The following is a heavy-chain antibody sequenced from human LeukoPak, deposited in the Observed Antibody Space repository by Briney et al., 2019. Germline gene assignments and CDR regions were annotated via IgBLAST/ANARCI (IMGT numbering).Heavy chain of an antibody. CDR1: GGSISSSYYY. J-gene: IGHJ4*02. CDR3: ARHEDRNWYFDH. Sequence: SETLSLTCTVSGGSISSSYYYWGWIRQPPGKGLEWLGTIYYSGSTYYNPSLKSRVTISVDTSKNQFSLKLSSVTAPDTAAYYCARHEDRNWYFDHWGQGTLVTVSS. D-gene: IGHD1-1*01. V-gene: IGHV4-39*01. CDR2: IYYSGST.